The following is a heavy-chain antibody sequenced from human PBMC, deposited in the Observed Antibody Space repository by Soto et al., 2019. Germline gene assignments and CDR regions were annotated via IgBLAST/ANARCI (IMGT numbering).Heavy chain of an antibody. J-gene: IGHJ5*02. Sequence: GGYMRLYCASSGFTFSSYAMSCVRQAPREGLEWVSAISGSGGSTYYADSVKGRFTISRDNSKNTLYLQMNCLRAEDTAVYYCAKAFGVAPDWFDPWGQGT. CDR1: GFTFSSYA. V-gene: IGHV3-23*01. CDR2: ISGSGGST. CDR3: AKAFGVAPDWFDP. D-gene: IGHD3-3*01.